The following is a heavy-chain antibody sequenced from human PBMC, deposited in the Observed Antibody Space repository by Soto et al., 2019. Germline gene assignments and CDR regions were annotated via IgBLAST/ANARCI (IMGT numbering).Heavy chain of an antibody. CDR3: ARDGSASRSGFDS. Sequence: GGSLRLSCAASGFTFSSYAMSWVRQAPGKGLEWVADIKEDGSEKYYADSVEGRFTISRDNAKNSLYLQMDSLRVEDTAMYFCARDGSASRSGFDSWGLGALVTVSS. CDR1: GFTFSSYA. D-gene: IGHD6-19*01. J-gene: IGHJ4*02. V-gene: IGHV3-7*01. CDR2: IKEDGSEK.